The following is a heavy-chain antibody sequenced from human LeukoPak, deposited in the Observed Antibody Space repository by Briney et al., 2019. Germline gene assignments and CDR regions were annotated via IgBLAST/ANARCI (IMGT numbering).Heavy chain of an antibody. CDR2: INPNSGDT. Sequence: ASVKVSCKASGYTFTGYYMHWVRQAPGQGLEWMGWINPNSGDTNYAQTFQGRVTMTRDTSISTAYMELSRLTSDDTAVFYCARGRLGSGSQYDAFDIWGQGTMITVSS. J-gene: IGHJ3*02. CDR3: ARGRLGSGSQYDAFDI. D-gene: IGHD3-10*01. CDR1: GYTFTGYY. V-gene: IGHV1-2*02.